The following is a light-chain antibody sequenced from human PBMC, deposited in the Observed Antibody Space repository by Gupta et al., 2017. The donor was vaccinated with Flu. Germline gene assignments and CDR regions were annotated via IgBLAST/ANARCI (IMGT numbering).Light chain of an antibody. CDR3: QQSYTTPLFT. Sequence: DRVTITCRASQSISSYLNWYQQKPGKTPKLLIYAASTLQSGVPSRFSGSGSGTDFTLTISSLQPEDFATYYCQQSYTTPLFTFGPGTRVSIK. CDR1: QSISSY. CDR2: AAS. V-gene: IGKV1-39*01. J-gene: IGKJ3*01.